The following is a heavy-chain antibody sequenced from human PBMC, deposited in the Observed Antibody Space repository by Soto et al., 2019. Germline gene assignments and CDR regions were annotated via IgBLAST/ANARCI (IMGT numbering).Heavy chain of an antibody. CDR3: AREGRVAGAGGLMDV. CDR1: GFTFSSYW. CDR2: IKQDGSEK. V-gene: IGHV3-7*01. J-gene: IGHJ6*02. D-gene: IGHD6-19*01. Sequence: GGSLRLSCAASGFTFSSYWMSWVRQAPGKGLEWVANIKQDGSEKYYVDSVKGRFTISRDNAKNSLYLQMNSLRAEDTAVYYCAREGRVAGAGGLMDVWGQGTTVTSP.